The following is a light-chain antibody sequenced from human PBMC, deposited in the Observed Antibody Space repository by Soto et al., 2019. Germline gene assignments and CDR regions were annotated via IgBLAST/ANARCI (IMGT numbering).Light chain of an antibody. CDR3: AAWDDSLSGLV. CDR1: TSNIGSNF. Sequence: QSVLTQSPSASGTPGQRVTISCSGSTSNIGSNFIYWYQQLPGTAPKLLIYRNDQRPSGVPERFSGSKSGTSASLAISGLWSEDEADYHCAAWDDSLSGLVFGGGTKLTVL. J-gene: IGLJ2*01. CDR2: RND. V-gene: IGLV1-47*03.